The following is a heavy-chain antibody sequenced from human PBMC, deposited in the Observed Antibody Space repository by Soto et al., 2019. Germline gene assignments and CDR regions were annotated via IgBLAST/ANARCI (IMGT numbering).Heavy chain of an antibody. J-gene: IGHJ4*02. CDR1: GFTFSNYW. CDR3: ARESGDAIVGY. D-gene: IGHD3-22*01. CDR2: IKQDGSEK. Sequence: LRLSCVASGFTFSNYWMSWVRQAPGKGLEWVANIKQDGSEKYYVDSVKGRFTISRDNAKNSLYLQMNILRAEDTAVYYCARESGDAIVGYWGQGTLVTVSS. V-gene: IGHV3-7*01.